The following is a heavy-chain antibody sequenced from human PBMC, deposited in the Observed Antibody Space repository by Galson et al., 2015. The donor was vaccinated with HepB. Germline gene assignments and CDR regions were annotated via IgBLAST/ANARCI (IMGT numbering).Heavy chain of an antibody. CDR2: IIPIFGTA. D-gene: IGHD2-2*01. Sequence: SVKVSCKASGGTFSSYAISWVRQAPGQGLEWMGGIIPIFGTANYAQKFQGRVTITADKSTSTAYMELSSLRSEDTAVYYCARDPKKRYCSSTSCSSVGYYYYGMDVWGQGTTVTVSS. CDR3: ARDPKKRYCSSTSCSSVGYYYYGMDV. J-gene: IGHJ6*02. CDR1: GGTFSSYA. V-gene: IGHV1-69*06.